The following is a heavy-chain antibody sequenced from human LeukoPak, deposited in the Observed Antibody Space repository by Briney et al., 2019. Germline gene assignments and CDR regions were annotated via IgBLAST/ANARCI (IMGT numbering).Heavy chain of an antibody. CDR1: GYTFTSYA. CDR3: ARGIELYYYYYGMDV. Sequence: GASVKVSCKASGYTFTSYAMHWVRQAPGQRLEWMGWINAGNGNTKYSQKFQGRVTITRDTSASTAYMELSSLRSEDTAVYYCARGIELYYYYYGMDVWGQGTRSPSP. J-gene: IGHJ6*02. D-gene: IGHD1-26*01. CDR2: INAGNGNT. V-gene: IGHV1-3*01.